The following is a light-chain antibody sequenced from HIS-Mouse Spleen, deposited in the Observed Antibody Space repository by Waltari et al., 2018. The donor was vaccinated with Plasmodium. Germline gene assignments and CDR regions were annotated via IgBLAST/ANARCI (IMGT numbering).Light chain of an antibody. J-gene: IGLJ3*02. CDR2: EGS. CDR3: CSYAGSSTWV. Sequence: QSALTQPASVSGSPGQSITISCTGTSSAVGSYNLVSWYQQHPGKAPKLMIYEGSKRPSGFSKRFSGSKAGNTASLTISGLQAEDEADYYCCSYAGSSTWVFGGGTKLTVL. CDR1: SSAVGSYNL. V-gene: IGLV2-23*01.